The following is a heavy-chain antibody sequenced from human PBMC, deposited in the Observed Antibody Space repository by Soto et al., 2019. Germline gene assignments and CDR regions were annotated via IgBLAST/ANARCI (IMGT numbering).Heavy chain of an antibody. CDR1: GGSFSGYY. CDR3: ARARGVVCSSTSCYTFRYFDY. D-gene: IGHD2-2*02. V-gene: IGHV4-34*01. CDR2: IKHRGST. J-gene: IGHJ4*02. Sequence: PSETLSLTCVVYGGSFSGYYWSWIRQSPGKGLEWMGGIKHRGSTNYNPSLESRVTISVDTSKNQFSLELPSVTAADTAVYFCARARGVVCSSTSCYTFRYFDYWGQGTLVTVSS.